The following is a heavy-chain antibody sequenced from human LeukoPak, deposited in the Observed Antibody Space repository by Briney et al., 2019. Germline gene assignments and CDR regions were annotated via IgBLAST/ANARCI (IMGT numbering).Heavy chain of an antibody. CDR2: IYYNGST. CDR1: GGSISSSSYY. CDR3: ARHVGDILTGYYLYYYYYYMDV. V-gene: IGHV4-39*01. D-gene: IGHD3-9*01. Sequence: SETLSLTCTVSGGSISSSSYYWGWIRQPPGKGLEWIGSIYYNGSTYYNPSLKSRVTISVDTSKNQFSLKLSSVTAADTAVYYCARHVGDILTGYYLYYYYYYMDVWGKGTTVTVSS. J-gene: IGHJ6*03.